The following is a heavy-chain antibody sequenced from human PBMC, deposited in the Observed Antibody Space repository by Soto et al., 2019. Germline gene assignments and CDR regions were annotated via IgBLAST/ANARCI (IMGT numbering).Heavy chain of an antibody. J-gene: IGHJ4*02. Sequence: SETLSLTCTVSCGSISSYYWGWIRQPPGKGLEWIGYIYYSGSTNYNPSLKSRVTISVDTSKNQFSLKLSSVTAADTAVYYCARFGWELLGAFDYWGQGTLVTVSS. CDR3: ARFGWELLGAFDY. CDR2: IYYSGST. V-gene: IGHV4-59*01. CDR1: CGSISSYY. D-gene: IGHD1-26*01.